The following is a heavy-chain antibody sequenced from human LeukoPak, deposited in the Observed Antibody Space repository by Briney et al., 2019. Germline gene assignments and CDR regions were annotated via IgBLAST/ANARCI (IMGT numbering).Heavy chain of an antibody. J-gene: IGHJ4*02. CDR3: ASDRSGLSFCF. V-gene: IGHV4-61*02. CDR2: VHTSESP. Sequence: PSETLSLTCTVSGGSISSGDYYWSWIRQPAGKGLEWIGRVHTSESPNYNPTLKSRVTMSVDTSKSQFSLKLNSVTAADTAVYYCASDRSGLSFCFWGQGTLVTVSS. D-gene: IGHD3-3*01. CDR1: GGSISSGDYY.